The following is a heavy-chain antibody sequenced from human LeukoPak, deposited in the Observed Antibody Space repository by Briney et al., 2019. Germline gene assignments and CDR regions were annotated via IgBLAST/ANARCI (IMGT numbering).Heavy chain of an antibody. CDR3: ARDSGTTGEVKFDP. CDR2: IYYSGNT. D-gene: IGHD3-10*01. Sequence: SETLSLTCTVSGGSISSYYWSWIRQPPGKGLEWIGYIYYSGNTNYNPSLKSRVTISVDTSKNQFSLRLISVTAADTAVYYCARDSGTTGEVKFDPWGQGTLVTVSS. J-gene: IGHJ5*02. CDR1: GGSISSYY. V-gene: IGHV4-59*01.